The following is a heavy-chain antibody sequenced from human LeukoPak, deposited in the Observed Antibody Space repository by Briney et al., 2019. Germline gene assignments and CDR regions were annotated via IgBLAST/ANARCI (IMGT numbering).Heavy chain of an antibody. D-gene: IGHD1-7*01. CDR3: ARESYNWNWGFDY. Sequence: GGSLRLSCAASGFTFINYAMHWVRQAPGKGLEWVAIISYDGNNEYYADSVKGRFTISRDNSKNTLYLQMNSLRAVDTALYYCARESYNWNWGFDYWGQGTLVTVSS. V-gene: IGHV3-30-3*01. CDR2: ISYDGNNE. J-gene: IGHJ4*02. CDR1: GFTFINYA.